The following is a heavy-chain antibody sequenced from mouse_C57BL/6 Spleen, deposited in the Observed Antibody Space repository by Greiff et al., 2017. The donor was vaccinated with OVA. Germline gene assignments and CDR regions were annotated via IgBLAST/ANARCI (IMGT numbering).Heavy chain of an antibody. Sequence: QVQLQQSGAELVRPGASVTLSCKASGYTFTDYEMHWVKQTPVHGLEWIGAIDPETGGTAYNQKFKGKAILTADKSSSTAYMELRSLTSDDSAVYYCTRFDPSYGNPFAYWGQGTLVTVSA. CDR1: GYTFTDYE. J-gene: IGHJ3*01. CDR2: IDPETGGT. V-gene: IGHV1-15*01. D-gene: IGHD2-1*01. CDR3: TRFDPSYGNPFAY.